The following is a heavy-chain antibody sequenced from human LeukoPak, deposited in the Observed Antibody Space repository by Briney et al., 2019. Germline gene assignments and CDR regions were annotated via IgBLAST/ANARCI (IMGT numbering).Heavy chain of an antibody. Sequence: GASVKVSCKASTYTFVGYYIHWVRRAPGQGLEWMGWINCKGGDTSEAQKFLGRVTLTRDTYRNTAYMELRGLEYDDTAVYFCARGDGASTWFFSGNQFFQYWGQGTPLTVSS. D-gene: IGHD6-13*01. CDR3: ARGDGASTWFFSGNQFFQY. V-gene: IGHV1-2*02. CDR1: TYTFVGYY. CDR2: INCKGGDT. J-gene: IGHJ1*01.